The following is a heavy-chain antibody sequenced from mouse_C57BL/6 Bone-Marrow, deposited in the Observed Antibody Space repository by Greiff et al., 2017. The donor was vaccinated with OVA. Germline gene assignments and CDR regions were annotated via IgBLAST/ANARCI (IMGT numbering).Heavy chain of an antibody. CDR3: AGLLRFPGTWDY. D-gene: IGHD1-1*01. Sequence: QVQLQQSGAELARPGASVKLSCKASGYTFTSYGISWVKQRTGQGLEWIGEIYPRSGNTYYNEKFKGKATLTADKSSSTAYMELRSLTSEDSAVYFCAGLLRFPGTWDYWGQGTTLTVSS. J-gene: IGHJ2*01. V-gene: IGHV1-81*01. CDR2: IYPRSGNT. CDR1: GYTFTSYG.